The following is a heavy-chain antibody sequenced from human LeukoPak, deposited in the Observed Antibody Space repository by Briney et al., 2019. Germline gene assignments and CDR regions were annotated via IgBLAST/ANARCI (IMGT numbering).Heavy chain of an antibody. J-gene: IGHJ4*02. D-gene: IGHD1-26*01. Sequence: GGSLRLSCAASGFTFSSYGMHWVRQAPGKGLEWVAFIRYDGSNKYYADSVKGRFTISRDNSKNTLYLQMNSLRAEDTAVYYCARDFDGGVGAALDYWGQGTLVTVSS. V-gene: IGHV3-30*02. CDR3: ARDFDGGVGAALDY. CDR1: GFTFSSYG. CDR2: IRYDGSNK.